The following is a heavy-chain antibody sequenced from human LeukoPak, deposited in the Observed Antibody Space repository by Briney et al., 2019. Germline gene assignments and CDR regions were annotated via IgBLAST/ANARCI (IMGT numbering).Heavy chain of an antibody. CDR2: IIPMFGTA. CDR1: GGTFSSYA. Sequence: SVKVSCKASGGTFSSYAISWVRQAPGQGLEWMGGIIPMFGTANYAQKFQGRVTITADKSTSTAYMELSSLRSEDTAVYYCATLCCGSYYMDVWGKGTTVTVSS. V-gene: IGHV1-69*06. J-gene: IGHJ6*03. D-gene: IGHD2-15*01. CDR3: ATLCCGSYYMDV.